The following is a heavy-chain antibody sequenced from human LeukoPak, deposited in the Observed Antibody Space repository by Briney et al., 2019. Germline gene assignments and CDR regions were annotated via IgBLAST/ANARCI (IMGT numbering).Heavy chain of an antibody. CDR1: GGSISSGSCY. J-gene: IGHJ2*01. CDR3: ARTEDWYFDL. V-gene: IGHV4-61*10. Sequence: SQTLSLTCTVSGGSISSGSCYWSWSRQPAGKGLEWIGNINYSGSIYYNPSLKSRVTISVDTSKNQFSLKLSSVTAADTAVYYCARTEDWYFDLWGRGTLVTVSS. CDR2: INYSGSI.